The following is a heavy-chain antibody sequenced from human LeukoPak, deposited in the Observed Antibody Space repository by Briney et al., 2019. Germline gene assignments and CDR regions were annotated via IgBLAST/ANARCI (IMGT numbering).Heavy chain of an antibody. CDR3: ARNGGSPDY. J-gene: IGHJ4*02. Sequence: LPGGSLRLSCAASGFTFSDHWMTWVRQAPGKGLEWVANIKQDGSEKYYVDSVKGRFTVSRDNAKNSLYLQMNSLRAEDTAMYYCARNGGSPDYWGQGTLVTVSS. CDR1: GFTFSDHW. CDR2: IKQDGSEK. V-gene: IGHV3-7*03. D-gene: IGHD3-16*01.